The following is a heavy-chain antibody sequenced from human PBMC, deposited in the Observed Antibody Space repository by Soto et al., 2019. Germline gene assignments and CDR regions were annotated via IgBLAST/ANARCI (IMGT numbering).Heavy chain of an antibody. CDR1: GGSITSYY. CDR3: GKSLPYSGTWYAFGS. CDR2: IFYTGKT. V-gene: IGHV4-59*08. D-gene: IGHD6-13*01. J-gene: IGHJ5*02. Sequence: SETLSLTCTVSGGSITSYYWSWIRQPPGKGLEWIGYIFYTGKTNYSPSLRSRVSITLDTSKTTFSLKLSSVTAADTAVYYCGKSLPYSGTWYAFGSWGPGTLVTVSS.